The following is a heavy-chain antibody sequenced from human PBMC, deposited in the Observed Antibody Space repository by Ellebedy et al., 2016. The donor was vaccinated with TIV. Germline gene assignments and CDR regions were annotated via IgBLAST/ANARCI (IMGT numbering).Heavy chain of an antibody. CDR2: ISYDGSIK. CDR1: GFNFSVNG. Sequence: GESLKISCTTSGFNFSVNGMHWLRQAPGRGLEWVARISYDGSIKYYADAVKGRFAISRDNSENTLYLQVNSLTTEDTAVYYCARDLGGGSGEYYYYYMDVWGKGTTVTVSS. J-gene: IGHJ6*03. CDR3: ARDLGGGSGEYYYYYMDV. D-gene: IGHD3-10*01. V-gene: IGHV3-30*03.